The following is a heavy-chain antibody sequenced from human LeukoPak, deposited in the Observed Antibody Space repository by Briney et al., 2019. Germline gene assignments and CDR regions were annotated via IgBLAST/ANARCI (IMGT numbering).Heavy chain of an antibody. D-gene: IGHD1-26*01. V-gene: IGHV1-18*01. Sequence: ASVKVSCKASGYTFTSYGISWVRQAPGQGLEWMGWISAYNGNTNYAQKLQGRVTMTTDTSTSTAYMELRSLRSDDTAVYYCARSLGSKWEGGGYFDYWGQGTLVTVSS. CDR2: ISAYNGNT. CDR1: GYTFTSYG. CDR3: ARSLGSKWEGGGYFDY. J-gene: IGHJ4*02.